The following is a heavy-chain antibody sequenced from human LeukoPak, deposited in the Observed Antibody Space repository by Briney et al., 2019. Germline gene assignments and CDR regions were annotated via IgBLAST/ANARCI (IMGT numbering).Heavy chain of an antibody. CDR3: AKVLTTTSVGKPFYYFDY. CDR2: ISGSGSTI. V-gene: IGHV3-11*01. CDR1: GFSFNNYA. J-gene: IGHJ4*02. Sequence: GGSLRLSCAASGFSFNNYAMSWVRQAPGKGLEWVSHISGSGSTINYADSVKGRFTISRDNAKNSLYLQMNSLRAEDTAVYYCAKVLTTTSVGKPFYYFDYWGQGTLVTVSS. D-gene: IGHD4-11*01.